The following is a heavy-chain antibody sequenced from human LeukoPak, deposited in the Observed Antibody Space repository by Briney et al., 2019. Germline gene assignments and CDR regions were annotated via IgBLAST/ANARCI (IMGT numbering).Heavy chain of an antibody. Sequence: GGSLRLSCAASGFTFSSYAMSWVRQAPGKGLEWVSAISGSGGSTYYADSVKGRFTISRDNSKNTLYLQMSSLRAEDTVVYYCAKETHVITFGGVIEYWGQGTLVTVSS. CDR3: AKETHVITFGGVIEY. CDR1: GFTFSSYA. V-gene: IGHV3-23*01. CDR2: ISGSGGST. J-gene: IGHJ4*02. D-gene: IGHD3-16*02.